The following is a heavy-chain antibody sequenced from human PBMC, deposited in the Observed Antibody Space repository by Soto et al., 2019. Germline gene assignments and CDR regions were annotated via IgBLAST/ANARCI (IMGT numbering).Heavy chain of an antibody. CDR1: GHSISNSNYY. J-gene: IGHJ5*02. CDR2: IYYSGIT. D-gene: IGHD3-22*01. CDR3: ARSNSGYYKWFDP. V-gene: IGHV4-39*01. Sequence: SETLSLTCTVSGHSISNSNYYWGWIRHPPGKGLEWIANIYYSGITYCNPSLKSRVAISVDTSKNQFSLKLSSVTAADTAIYYCARSNSGYYKWFDPWGQGTLVTVSS.